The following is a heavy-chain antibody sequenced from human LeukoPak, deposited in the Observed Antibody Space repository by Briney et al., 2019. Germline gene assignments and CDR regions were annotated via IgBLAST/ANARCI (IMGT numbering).Heavy chain of an antibody. J-gene: IGHJ5*02. Sequence: SETLSLTCTVSGGSISSSNYYWGWIRQPPGKGLEWIGSLYYGGSTSYYPSLKSRVTISVDTSKNQFSLKLSSVTAADTAVYYCARRYCSSTSCYRGHNWFDPWGQGTLVTVSS. CDR1: GGSISSSNYY. CDR3: ARRYCSSTSCYRGHNWFDP. D-gene: IGHD2-2*02. V-gene: IGHV4-39*07. CDR2: LYYGGST.